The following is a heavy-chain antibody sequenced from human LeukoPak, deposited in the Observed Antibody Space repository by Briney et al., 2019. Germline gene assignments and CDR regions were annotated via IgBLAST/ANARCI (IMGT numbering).Heavy chain of an antibody. CDR1: GCSISSSSYY. Sequence: SETLSLTCTVSGCSISSSSYYWGWIRQPPGKGLEWIGSIYYSGSTYYNPSLNSRATISVDTSKNQFSLKLSSVTAADTAVSYCARGIDMVRGVKSWFDPWGQGTLVTVSS. CDR2: IYYSGST. J-gene: IGHJ5*02. D-gene: IGHD3-10*01. V-gene: IGHV4-39*01. CDR3: ARGIDMVRGVKSWFDP.